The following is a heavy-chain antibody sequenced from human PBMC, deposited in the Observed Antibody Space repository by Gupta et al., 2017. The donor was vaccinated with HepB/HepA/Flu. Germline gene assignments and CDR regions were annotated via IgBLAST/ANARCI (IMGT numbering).Heavy chain of an antibody. CDR3: ARSVSGTFDL. D-gene: IGHD1-26*01. Sequence: EVQLVQSGAEVRKRGGSLMISCKGSGFRFPRYWVGWVRQVPGKGLEWMGNIYPGDSDARYSPSFQGHVTFSVDKSIDTAYLQWRSLRASDTAIYYCARSVSGTFDLWGQGALVTVSS. V-gene: IGHV5-51*01. CDR1: GFRFPRYW. CDR2: IYPGDSDA. J-gene: IGHJ4*02.